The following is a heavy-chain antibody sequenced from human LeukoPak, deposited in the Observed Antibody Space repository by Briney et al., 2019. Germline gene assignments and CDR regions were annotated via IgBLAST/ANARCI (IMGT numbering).Heavy chain of an antibody. V-gene: IGHV4-59*01. D-gene: IGHD6-19*01. CDR2: IYYSGTT. CDR1: GGSISSYY. Sequence: SETLSLTCTVSGGSISSYYWCWIRQPPGKGLEWIGYIYYSGTTKYNPSLKSRVTISVDTSKNQFSLKLSSVTAADTAVYYCARDRLAVAGNYYYYGLDVWGQGTTVTVSS. J-gene: IGHJ6*02. CDR3: ARDRLAVAGNYYYYGLDV.